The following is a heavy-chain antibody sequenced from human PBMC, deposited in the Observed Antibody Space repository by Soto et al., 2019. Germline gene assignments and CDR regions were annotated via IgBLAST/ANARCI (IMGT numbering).Heavy chain of an antibody. Sequence: ASVKVSCKTSGYIFTAYGLAWLRQAPGQRPEWMGWVSTNDDRTNYAQKFQGRVTMTTDRSTTTTSMELRSLRPEDTAVYYCARDLNTESSASYSFPVWGQGTRVTVSS. CDR1: GYIFTAYG. CDR2: VSTNDDRT. J-gene: IGHJ4*02. CDR3: ARDLNTESSASYSFPV. D-gene: IGHD3-22*01. V-gene: IGHV1-18*01.